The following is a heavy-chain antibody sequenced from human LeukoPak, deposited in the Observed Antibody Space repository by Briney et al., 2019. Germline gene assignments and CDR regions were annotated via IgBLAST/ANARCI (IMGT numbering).Heavy chain of an antibody. CDR1: GVSFSTYY. J-gene: IGHJ4*02. D-gene: IGHD4-17*01. Sequence: SETLSLTCDVSGVSFSTYYWSWIRQSPEKGLEWIGEVNHSGYTNYNPSLKGRVTISVDTSKNQFSLKLSSVTAADTAVYYCARQLYGSDYWGQGTLVTVSS. CDR3: ARQLYGSDY. V-gene: IGHV4-34*01. CDR2: VNHSGYT.